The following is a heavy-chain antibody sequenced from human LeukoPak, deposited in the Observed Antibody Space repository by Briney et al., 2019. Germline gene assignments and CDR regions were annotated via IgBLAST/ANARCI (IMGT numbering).Heavy chain of an antibody. V-gene: IGHV3-33*01. D-gene: IGHD3-22*01. CDR1: GFTFSDYG. Sequence: GKSLRLSCTASGFTFSDYGMHWVRQPPGKGLEWVAIIWYDGSNKTYEDSVKGRFTISRDNSKNTLYLQMNSLRAEDTAVYHCARGVDYYENSGTIDYWGQGTLVTVSS. CDR3: ARGVDYYENSGTIDY. CDR2: IWYDGSNK. J-gene: IGHJ4*02.